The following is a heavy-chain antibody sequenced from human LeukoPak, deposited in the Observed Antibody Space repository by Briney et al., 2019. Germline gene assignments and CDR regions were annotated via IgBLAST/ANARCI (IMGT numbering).Heavy chain of an antibody. CDR1: GFTFSSYS. CDR3: ARRRPRWYFDY. Sequence: GGALRLSCAASGFTFSSYSMNWVRQAPGEGVEGVSSISSSSSYIYYADSVKGRFTISRDNAKNSLYLQMNSLRAEDTAVYYCARRRPRWYFDYWGQGTLVTVSS. V-gene: IGHV3-21*01. J-gene: IGHJ4*02. CDR2: ISSSSSYI.